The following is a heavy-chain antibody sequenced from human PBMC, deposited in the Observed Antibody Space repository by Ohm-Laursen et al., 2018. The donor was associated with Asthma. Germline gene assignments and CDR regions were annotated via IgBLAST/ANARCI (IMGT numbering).Heavy chain of an antibody. Sequence: SLRLSCSAAGFTFSSYGMHWVRQAPGKGLEWVAVISYDGSNKYYADSVKGRFIISRDNSKYTVYLQMNSLRPEDTAVYYCARESVEKWFDPWGQGTLVTVSS. J-gene: IGHJ5*02. CDR3: ARESVEKWFDP. CDR1: GFTFSSYG. V-gene: IGHV3-30*03. CDR2: ISYDGSNK.